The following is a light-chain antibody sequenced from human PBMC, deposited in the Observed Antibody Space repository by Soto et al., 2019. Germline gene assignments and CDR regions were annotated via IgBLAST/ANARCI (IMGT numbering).Light chain of an antibody. J-gene: IGKJ3*01. CDR2: GAS. V-gene: IGKV3-20*01. CDR1: QSVSSSY. CDR3: QQYGSSPGFT. Sequence: EIVLTQSPGTLPLSPGERATLSCRASQSVSSSYLAWYQQKPGQAPRLLIYGASSRATGIPDRFSGSGSGTDFTLTITRLEPEDIAVYYCQQYGSSPGFTFGPGTKVDI.